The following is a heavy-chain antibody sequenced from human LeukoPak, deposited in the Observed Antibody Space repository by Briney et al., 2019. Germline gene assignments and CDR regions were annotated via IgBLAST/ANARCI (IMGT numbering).Heavy chain of an antibody. J-gene: IGHJ5*02. D-gene: IGHD6-13*01. Sequence: SETLSLTCTVSGGSISSYYWSWIRQPAGKGLEWIGRIYTSGSTNYNPSLKSRVTMSVDTSKNQFSLKLSSVTAADTAVYYCARVLAAAGNNWFDPWGQGTLVTVSS. CDR1: GGSISSYY. V-gene: IGHV4-4*07. CDR3: ARVLAAAGNNWFDP. CDR2: IYTSGST.